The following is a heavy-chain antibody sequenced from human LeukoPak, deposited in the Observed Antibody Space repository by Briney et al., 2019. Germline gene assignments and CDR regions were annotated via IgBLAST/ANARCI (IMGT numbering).Heavy chain of an antibody. CDR2: IKRKTDGGTT. Sequence: GGSLRLSSAASGFTFSNAWMSWVRQALGKGLEWVGRIKRKTDGGTTDYAAPVKGRFTISRDDSKNTLYLQMNSLKTEDTAVYYCTTITMLVVFWGQGTLVTVSS. V-gene: IGHV3-15*01. J-gene: IGHJ4*02. CDR3: TTITMLVVF. D-gene: IGHD3-22*01. CDR1: GFTFSNAW.